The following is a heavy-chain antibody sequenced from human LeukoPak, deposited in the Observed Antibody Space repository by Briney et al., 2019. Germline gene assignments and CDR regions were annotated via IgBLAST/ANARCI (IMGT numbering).Heavy chain of an antibody. CDR3: AKEDGSGSYSGYYYYGMDV. D-gene: IGHD3-10*01. CDR1: GFTFDDYA. CDR2: ISWNSGSI. J-gene: IGHJ6*02. Sequence: RRSLRLSCAASGFTFDDYAMHWVRQAPGKGLEWVSGISWNSGSIGYADSVKGRFTISRDNAKNSLYLQMNSLRAEDTALYYCAKEDGSGSYSGYYYYGMDVWGQGTTVTVSS. V-gene: IGHV3-9*01.